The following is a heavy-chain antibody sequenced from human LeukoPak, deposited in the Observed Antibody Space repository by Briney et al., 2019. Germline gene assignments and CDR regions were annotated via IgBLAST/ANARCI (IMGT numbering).Heavy chain of an antibody. CDR3: ARDRLAVAGTAFDY. D-gene: IGHD6-19*01. CDR2: IYHSGST. CDR1: GGSIRSSYYY. V-gene: IGHV4-39*07. J-gene: IGHJ4*02. Sequence: SETLSLTCTVSGGSIRSSYYYWGWIRQPPGKGLEWIGEIYHSGSTNYNPSLKSRVTISVDKSKNQFSLKLSSVTAADTAVYYCARDRLAVAGTAFDYWGQGTLVTVSS.